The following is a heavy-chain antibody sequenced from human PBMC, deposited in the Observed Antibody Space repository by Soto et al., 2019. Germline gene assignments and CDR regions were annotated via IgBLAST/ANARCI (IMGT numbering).Heavy chain of an antibody. CDR3: ARIAAAGTGLGYYYYYGMXV. CDR2: IYYSGST. CDR1: GGSISSYY. Sequence: SETLSLTCTVSGGSISSYYWSWIRQPPGKGLEWIGYIYYSGSTNYNPSLKSRVTISVDTSKNQFSLKLSSVTAADTAVYYCARIAAAGTGLGYYYYYGMXVWTQGTTVTVSS. V-gene: IGHV4-59*01. J-gene: IGHJ6*02. D-gene: IGHD6-13*01.